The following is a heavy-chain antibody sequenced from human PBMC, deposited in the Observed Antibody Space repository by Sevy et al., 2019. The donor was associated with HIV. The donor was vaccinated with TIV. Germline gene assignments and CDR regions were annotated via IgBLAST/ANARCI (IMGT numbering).Heavy chain of an antibody. CDR2: FDPEDGET. CDR1: GYTLTELS. D-gene: IGHD3-10*01. CDR3: ATDSPSMVRGVITLGDYYYGMDV. Sequence: ASVKVSCKVSGYTLTELSMHWVRQAPGKGLEWMGGFDPEDGETIYAQKFQGRVTMTENTSTDTANMELSSLRSEDTAVYYCATDSPSMVRGVITLGDYYYGMDVWGQGTTVTVSS. V-gene: IGHV1-24*01. J-gene: IGHJ6*02.